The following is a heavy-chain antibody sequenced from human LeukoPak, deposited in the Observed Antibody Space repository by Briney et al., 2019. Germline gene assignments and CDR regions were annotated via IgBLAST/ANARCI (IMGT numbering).Heavy chain of an antibody. V-gene: IGHV4-59*01. CDR2: IYYSGST. Sequence: SETLSLTCTVSGGSISSYYWSWIRQPPGKGLEWIEYIYYSGSTNYNPSLKSRVTISVDTSKNQFSLKLSSVTAADTAVYYWASWIRYSSGWYTPDYWGQGTLVTVSS. J-gene: IGHJ4*02. CDR3: ASWIRYSSGWYTPDY. CDR1: GGSISSYY. D-gene: IGHD6-19*01.